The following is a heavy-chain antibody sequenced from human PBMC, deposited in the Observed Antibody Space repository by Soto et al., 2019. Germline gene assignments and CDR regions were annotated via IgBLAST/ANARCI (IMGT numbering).Heavy chain of an antibody. J-gene: IGHJ4*02. CDR1: GYTFMTYA. V-gene: IGHV1-3*01. D-gene: IGHD3-10*01. Sequence: QVQLVQSGAEVKKPGASVKISCKTSGYTFMTYALHWVRQAPGQRPEWMGWINPGNGNTEYSQKLQGRVTITRVTLARTVFMEVANITSEDTAVYYCARVRMLWYGELSHWGQGTQVIVSA. CDR2: INPGNGNT. CDR3: ARVRMLWYGELSH.